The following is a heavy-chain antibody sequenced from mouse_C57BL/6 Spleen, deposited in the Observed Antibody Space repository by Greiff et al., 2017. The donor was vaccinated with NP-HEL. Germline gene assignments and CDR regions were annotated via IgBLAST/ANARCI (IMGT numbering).Heavy chain of an antibody. Sequence: VKLMESGAELARPGASVKLSCKASGYTFTSYGISWVKQRTGQGLEWIGEIYPRSGNTYYNEKFKGKATLTADKSSSTAYMELRSLTSEDSAVYFCARWYDYDAMDYWGQGTSVTVSS. D-gene: IGHD1-1*02. CDR2: IYPRSGNT. CDR1: GYTFTSYG. V-gene: IGHV1-81*01. J-gene: IGHJ4*01. CDR3: ARWYDYDAMDY.